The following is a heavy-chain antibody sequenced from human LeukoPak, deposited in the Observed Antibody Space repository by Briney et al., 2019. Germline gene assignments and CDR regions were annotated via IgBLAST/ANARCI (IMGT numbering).Heavy chain of an antibody. CDR2: IWYDGSNK. J-gene: IGHJ4*02. CDR3: AKRSGYTTGWFFDF. Sequence: GGSLRLSCAASGFTFNSYGIHWVRQAPGKGLEWVAFIWYDGSNKYYADSVKGRFTISRDNSKNTLFLQMNSLRAEDTAVFYCAKRSGYTTGWFFDFWGQETLVTVSS. CDR1: GFTFNSYG. V-gene: IGHV3-30*02. D-gene: IGHD6-19*01.